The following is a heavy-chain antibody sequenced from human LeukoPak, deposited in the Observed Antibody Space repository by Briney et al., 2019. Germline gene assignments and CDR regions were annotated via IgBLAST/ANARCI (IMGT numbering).Heavy chain of an antibody. D-gene: IGHD6-25*01. V-gene: IGHV3-30*18. J-gene: IGHJ4*02. CDR1: GFTFSSYG. CDR3: AKDRVSSGFDY. CDR2: ISYDGSNK. Sequence: PGRSLRLSCAASGFTFSSYGMHWVRQAPGKGLEWVAVISYDGSNKYYADSVKGRFTISRDNSKNTLYLQMNSLRAEDTAVYYCAKDRVSSGFDYWGQGTLVTVSS.